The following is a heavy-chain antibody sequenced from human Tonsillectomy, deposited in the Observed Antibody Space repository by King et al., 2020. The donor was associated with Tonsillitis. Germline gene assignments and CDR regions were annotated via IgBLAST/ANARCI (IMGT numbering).Heavy chain of an antibody. CDR3: AREIRDYYDSSGQGYFAL. CDR1: GFTFSSYD. CDR2: IGTGGDT. D-gene: IGHD3-22*01. Sequence: VQLVEFGGGLVQPGGSLRLSCAASGFTFSSYDMHWVRQATGKGLEWVSVIGTGGDTYYADSVKGRFTISRENAKNSLYLQMNSLRAGDTAVYYCAREIRDYYDSSGQGYFALWGRGTLVTVSS. J-gene: IGHJ2*01. V-gene: IGHV3-13*01.